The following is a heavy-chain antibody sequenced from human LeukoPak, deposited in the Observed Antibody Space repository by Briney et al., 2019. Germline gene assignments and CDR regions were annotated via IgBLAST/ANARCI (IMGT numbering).Heavy chain of an antibody. CDR3: ANSGAGSSSWYQYFQH. D-gene: IGHD6-13*01. CDR1: GFTFSSYG. J-gene: IGHJ1*01. Sequence: PGGSLRLSSAASGFTFSSYGMHWVRQAPGKGLEWVSSISGSGGSTYSADSVKGRFTISRDNSKSTLYLQLNSLRAEDTAVYFCANSGAGSSSWYQYFQHWGQGTLVTVSS. CDR2: ISGSGGST. V-gene: IGHV3-23*01.